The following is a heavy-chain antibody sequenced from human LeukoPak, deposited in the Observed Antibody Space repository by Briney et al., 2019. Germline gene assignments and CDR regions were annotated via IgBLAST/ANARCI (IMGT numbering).Heavy chain of an antibody. CDR1: GGSISSSSYY. Sequence: KASETLSLTCTVSGGSISSSSYYWGWIRQPPGKGLEWIGSIYYSGSTYYNPSLKSRVTISVDTSKNQFSLKLSSVTAADTAVYYCARVGDDYSSGSYYWGQGTLVTVSS. CDR3: ARVGDDYSSGSYY. V-gene: IGHV4-39*07. D-gene: IGHD6-19*01. J-gene: IGHJ4*02. CDR2: IYYSGST.